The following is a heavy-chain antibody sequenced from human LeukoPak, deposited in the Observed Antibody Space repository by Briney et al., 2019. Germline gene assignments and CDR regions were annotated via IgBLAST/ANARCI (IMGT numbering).Heavy chain of an antibody. J-gene: IGHJ4*02. CDR3: VRMLYANTVDHHFEY. D-gene: IGHD2-8*01. V-gene: IGHV4-59*08. CDR2: IYSSGST. Sequence: SETLSLTCTVSGGSISSYHWSWIRQPPGKGLKSIGYIYSSGSTHYNPSLKSRVTISVDTSKNQFSLKLSSVTAADTAVYYCVRMLYANTVDHHFEYWGQGTLVTVSS. CDR1: GGSISSYH.